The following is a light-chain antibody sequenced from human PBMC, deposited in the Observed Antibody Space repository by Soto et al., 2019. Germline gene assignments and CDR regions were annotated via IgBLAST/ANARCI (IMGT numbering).Light chain of an antibody. J-gene: IGKJ5*01. CDR1: QSVSRY. V-gene: IGKV3-11*01. CDR3: QQRSNWPIT. Sequence: EIVLTQSPATLSLSPGEGATLACRASQSVSRYLAWYQQKPGQAPRVLIYDASNRATGIPARFSGSGSGTDFTLTISRLEPEDFAVYYCQQRSNWPITFGQGTRLEIK. CDR2: DAS.